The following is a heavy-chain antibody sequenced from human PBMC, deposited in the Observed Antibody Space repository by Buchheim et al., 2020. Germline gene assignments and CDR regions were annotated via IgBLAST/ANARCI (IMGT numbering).Heavy chain of an antibody. J-gene: IGHJ6*02. D-gene: IGHD6-19*01. CDR3: ARLGGSGWKGTLGFYYYGVDV. Sequence: VQLVQLEAEGKKPGGSLKFSCKGSGYALTSYWIGWVRQMPGKGLEWMGTIYPVASDPRYSPSFQGQFTISPARSISTASPQWSSLEASDTAMFYCARLGGSGWKGTLGFYYYGVDVWGQGTT. CDR1: GYALTSYW. CDR2: IYPVASDP. V-gene: IGHV5-51*01.